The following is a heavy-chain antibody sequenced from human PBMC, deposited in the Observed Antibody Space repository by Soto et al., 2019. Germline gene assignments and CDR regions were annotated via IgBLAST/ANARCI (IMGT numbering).Heavy chain of an antibody. D-gene: IGHD6-13*01. CDR2: IYHSGSA. Sequence: PSETLSLTCAVSGDSVSSRFWWSWVRQYPGKGLEWIGEIYHSGSANYNPSLKSRVTMSVDNSKNQFSLKLNSVTAADTAVYYCARYNAASGTYYFDYWGQGTLVTVSS. J-gene: IGHJ4*02. CDR3: ARYNAASGTYYFDY. V-gene: IGHV4-4*02. CDR1: GDSVSSRFW.